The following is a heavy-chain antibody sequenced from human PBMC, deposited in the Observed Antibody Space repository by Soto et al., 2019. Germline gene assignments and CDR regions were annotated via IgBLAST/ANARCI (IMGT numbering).Heavy chain of an antibody. Sequence: QITLKESDPTLMKPTQTLTLTCTFSGFSLSTRDVGVGWIRQPPGKALEWLTLIYWDDYKHYSPSLETRLAITKDTSKNQVVLTMTNMDPVDTATYYCAQKGRGYFDYWGQGTLVTVSS. CDR1: GFSLSTRDVG. J-gene: IGHJ4*02. V-gene: IGHV2-5*02. CDR2: IYWDDYK. D-gene: IGHD3-10*01. CDR3: AQKGRGYFDY.